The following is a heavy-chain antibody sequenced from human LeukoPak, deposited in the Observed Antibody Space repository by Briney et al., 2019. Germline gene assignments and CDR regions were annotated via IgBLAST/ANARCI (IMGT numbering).Heavy chain of an antibody. J-gene: IGHJ4*02. CDR3: ARVDTAMGSLDY. Sequence: GGSLRLSCAASGFTFSRYAMHWVRQAPGKGLEGVAIMWYDGSNKNYVDSVKGRFTISRDNGKNTLYLQMNSLRAEDTAVYYCARVDTAMGSLDYWGQGILVTVSS. CDR1: GFTFSRYA. D-gene: IGHD5-18*01. CDR2: MWYDGSNK. V-gene: IGHV3-33*01.